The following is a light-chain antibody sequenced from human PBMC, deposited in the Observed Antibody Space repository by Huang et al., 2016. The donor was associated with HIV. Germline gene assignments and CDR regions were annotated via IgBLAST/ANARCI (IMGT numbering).Light chain of an antibody. V-gene: IGKV2-28*01. CDR1: QSLLHSNGYNY. CDR3: LQAIQIPPT. CDR2: LGS. Sequence: DIVMTQSPLSLPVTPGEPASISCRSSQSLLHSNGYNYLDWYLQKPGQSPQLLISLGSNRASGVPDRFSDSGSGTDFTLKISRVEAEDVGVYYCLQAIQIPPTFGQGTKLEIK. J-gene: IGKJ2*01.